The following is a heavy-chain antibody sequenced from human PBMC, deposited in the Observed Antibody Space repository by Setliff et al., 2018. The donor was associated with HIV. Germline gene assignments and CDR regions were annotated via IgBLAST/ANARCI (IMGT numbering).Heavy chain of an antibody. CDR1: GFSLSTYS. D-gene: IGHD3-22*01. J-gene: IGHJ1*01. V-gene: IGHV3-48*01. CDR3: VRDLVYYYDNSGSFYVAEYFQH. Sequence: ASETLSLSCIASGFSLSTYSMNWVRQAPGKGLEWISYISSDSRTTYYADSVKGRFTISRDDAKTSLYLQMNSLRAEDTAVYYCVRDLVYYYDNSGSFYVAEYFQHWGQGTLVTVSS. CDR2: ISSDSRTT.